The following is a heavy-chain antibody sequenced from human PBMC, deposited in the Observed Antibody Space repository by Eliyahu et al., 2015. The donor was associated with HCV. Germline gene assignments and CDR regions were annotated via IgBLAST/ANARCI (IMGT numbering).Heavy chain of an antibody. Sequence: EVQLVQSGGGLVKPGGSLRVSCEASGFNFSNVWMNWVRQAPGKGLEWIGRIKRKIDSETADYAAPVKGRFIISRDDSNNMLYMQMNSLEIEDTAFYFCSTEAGEYWGQGTLVTVSS. D-gene: IGHD2/OR15-2a*01. CDR3: STEAGEY. J-gene: IGHJ4*02. V-gene: IGHV3-15*01. CDR1: GFNFSNVW. CDR2: IKRKIDSETA.